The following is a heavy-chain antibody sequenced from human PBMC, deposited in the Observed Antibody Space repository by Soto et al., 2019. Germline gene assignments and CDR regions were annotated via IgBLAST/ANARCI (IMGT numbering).Heavy chain of an antibody. Sequence: GASVKVSCKASGYTFTSYAMHWVRQAPGQRLEWMGWINAGNGNTKYSQKFQGRVTITRDTSASTAYMELSSLRSEDTAVYYCAPSSEAGTVVPFDYWGQGTLVTVSS. CDR3: APSSEAGTVVPFDY. V-gene: IGHV1-3*01. D-gene: IGHD1-7*01. CDR2: INAGNGNT. J-gene: IGHJ4*02. CDR1: GYTFTSYA.